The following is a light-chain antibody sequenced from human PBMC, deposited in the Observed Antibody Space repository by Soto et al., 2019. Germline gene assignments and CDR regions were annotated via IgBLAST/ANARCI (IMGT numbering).Light chain of an antibody. V-gene: IGLV2-23*01. Sequence: QSALTQPASVSGSPGQSITIFCTGTSSDVGSYDLVSWYQQYPGKAPKLMIYEGTKRPSGVSYRFSGSRSGNTASLTISGLQAEDEADYYCCPYASSRTFVFGIGTKVTVL. CDR1: SSDVGSYDL. CDR3: CPYASSRTFV. CDR2: EGT. J-gene: IGLJ1*01.